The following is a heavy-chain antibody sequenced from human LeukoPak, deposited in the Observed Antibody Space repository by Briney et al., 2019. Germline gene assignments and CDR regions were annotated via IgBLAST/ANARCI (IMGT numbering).Heavy chain of an antibody. CDR3: AKDIKPHVLRFLEWLQFDY. CDR2: IYSDGTT. Sequence: GGSLRLSRAASGFTVITNYMSWVRQAPGKGLEWVSVIYSDGTTHYADSVKGRFTISRDNSKNTLYLQMSSLRAEDTAVYYCAKDIKPHVLRFLEWLQFDYWGQGTLVTVSS. V-gene: IGHV3-66*01. CDR1: GFTVITNY. J-gene: IGHJ4*02. D-gene: IGHD3-3*01.